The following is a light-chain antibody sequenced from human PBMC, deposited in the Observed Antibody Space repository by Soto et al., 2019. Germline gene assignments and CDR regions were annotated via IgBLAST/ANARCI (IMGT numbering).Light chain of an antibody. CDR1: SSNIGAGYG. CDR2: GNS. J-gene: IGLJ2*01. CDR3: QSYDSSLSAVV. Sequence: QSVLTQPPSVSGAPGRRVTISCTGSSSNIGAGYGVHWYQQLPGTAPKLLIYGNSDRPSGVPDRFSGSKSGTSASLAISGLLAEDEADYYCQSYDSSLSAVVFGGGTKLTVL. V-gene: IGLV1-40*01.